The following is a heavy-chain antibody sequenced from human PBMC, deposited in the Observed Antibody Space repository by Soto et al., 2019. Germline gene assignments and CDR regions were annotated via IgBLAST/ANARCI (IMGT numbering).Heavy chain of an antibody. CDR3: AKDAVSGDGVWLVDH. V-gene: IGHV3-53*01. CDR1: GLTVSGKKY. Sequence: DVQLVESGGGLIQPGGSLRLSCVASGLTVSGKKYMAWVRQAPGKGPEWVSGVYGSGRGIFYADSVKGRFTISRDNSDNSVHLQMNSLRVEDTAVYYCAKDAVSGDGVWLVDHWGQGTVVTVSS. D-gene: IGHD4-17*01. CDR2: VYGSGRGI. J-gene: IGHJ4*02.